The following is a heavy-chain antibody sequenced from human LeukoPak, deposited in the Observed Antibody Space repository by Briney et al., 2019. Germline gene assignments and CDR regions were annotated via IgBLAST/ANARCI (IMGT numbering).Heavy chain of an antibody. D-gene: IGHD1-1*01. CDR1: GGSVCGYY. J-gene: IGHJ4*02. CDR2: INHSGST. CDR3: ARDHNASVFDY. Sequence: SETLSLTCAVYGGSVCGYYWSWIRQPPGKGLEWIGEINHSGSTNYNPSLKSRVTISVDTSKNQFSLKLSSVTAADTAVYYCARDHNASVFDYWGQGTLVTVSS. V-gene: IGHV4-34*01.